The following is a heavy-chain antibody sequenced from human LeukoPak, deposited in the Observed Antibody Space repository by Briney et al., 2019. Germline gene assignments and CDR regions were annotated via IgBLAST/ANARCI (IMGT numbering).Heavy chain of an antibody. CDR3: ARVPTYYDILTGYYTPYYYYGMDV. V-gene: IGHV1-8*01. J-gene: IGHJ6*02. Sequence: ASVKVSCKASGYTFTSYDINWVRQATGQGLEWMGWMNPNSGNTGYAQKFQGRVTMTRNTSISTAYMELSSLRSEDTAVYYCARVPTYYDILTGYYTPYYYYGMDVWGQGTTVTVSS. D-gene: IGHD3-9*01. CDR1: GYTFTSYD. CDR2: MNPNSGNT.